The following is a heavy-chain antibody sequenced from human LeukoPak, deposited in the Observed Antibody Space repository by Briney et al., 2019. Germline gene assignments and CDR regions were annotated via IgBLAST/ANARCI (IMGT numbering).Heavy chain of an antibody. D-gene: IGHD3-9*01. V-gene: IGHV4-39*02. CDR3: ARLLGGYFAGDAFDV. CDR1: GGSVSSRPHF. Sequence: SETLSLTCTVSGGSVSSRPHFWAWIRQTPGKGLEWIGTTYYTGSTNCNPSLKSRVTISVDASTDTFSLNLGSVTAADTAVYYCARLLGGYFAGDAFDVWGQGTMVTVSS. J-gene: IGHJ3*01. CDR2: TYYTGST.